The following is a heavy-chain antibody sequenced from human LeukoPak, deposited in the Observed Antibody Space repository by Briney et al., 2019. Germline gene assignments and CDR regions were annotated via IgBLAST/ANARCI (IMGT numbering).Heavy chain of an antibody. Sequence: GGSLRLSCAASGFTFSNYSMNWVRQAPGKGLEWVSYITSSSTVYYAGSVKGRFTISRDSAKNSLFLQMNSLRAEDIAVYYCARDYCSGPKCYFIDYWGQGALVTVSS. V-gene: IGHV3-48*04. CDR3: ARDYCSGPKCYFIDY. CDR1: GFTFSNYS. J-gene: IGHJ4*02. CDR2: ITSSSTV. D-gene: IGHD2-15*01.